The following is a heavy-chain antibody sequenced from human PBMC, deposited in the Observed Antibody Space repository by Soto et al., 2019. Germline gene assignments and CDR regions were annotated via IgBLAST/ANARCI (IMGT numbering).Heavy chain of an antibody. CDR1: GFTFSTYG. CDR3: ARALSGSYDALDI. CDR2: IWYDGSRK. Sequence: GGSLRLSCAASGFTFSTYGMHWVRQAPGKGLEWVAVIWYDGSRKDYADSVKGRFTISRDNSKNTLHLQMNSLRAEDTAVYYCARALSGSYDALDIWGQGTVVTVSS. D-gene: IGHD1-26*01. J-gene: IGHJ3*02. V-gene: IGHV3-33*01.